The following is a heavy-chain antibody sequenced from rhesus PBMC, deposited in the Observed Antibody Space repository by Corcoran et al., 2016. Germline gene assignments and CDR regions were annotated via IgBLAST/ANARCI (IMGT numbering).Heavy chain of an antibody. V-gene: IGHV4S19*01. CDR3: ARGYYGT. J-gene: IGHJ4*01. CDR1: GGSISSSNW. D-gene: IGHD4-17*01. Sequence: QVQLQESGPGLVKPSETLSLTCAVSGGSISSSNWWSWIRQPPGKGLEWIGYISGSRGSTYNNPSLRSRFPISKATSKHQFSLKRSSVTAADTAVYYCARGYYGTWGQGVLVTVSS. CDR2: ISGSRGST.